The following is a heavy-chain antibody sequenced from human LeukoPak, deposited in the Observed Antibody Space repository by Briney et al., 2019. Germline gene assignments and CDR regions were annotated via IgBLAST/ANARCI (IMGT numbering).Heavy chain of an antibody. CDR2: IYYSGST. V-gene: IGHV4-59*08. CDR3: ARTLWFGDSAYYYFDY. D-gene: IGHD3-10*01. Sequence: SETLSLTCTVPGGSISSYCWSWIRQPPGKGLEWIGYIYYSGSTNYNPSLKSRVTISVDTSKNQFSLKLSSVTAADTAVYYCARTLWFGDSAYYYFDYWGQGTLVTVSS. J-gene: IGHJ4*02. CDR1: GGSISSYC.